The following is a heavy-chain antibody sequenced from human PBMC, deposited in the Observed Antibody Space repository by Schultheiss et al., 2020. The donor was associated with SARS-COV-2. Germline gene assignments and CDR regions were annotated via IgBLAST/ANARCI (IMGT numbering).Heavy chain of an antibody. CDR1: GFTFSSYG. Sequence: GGSLRLSCAASGFTFSSYGMHWVRQAPGKGLEWVAVISYDGSNKYYADSVKGRFTISRDNSKNSLYLQMNSLRAEDTAVYYCAKTAAAPYYFDYWGQGTLVTVSS. CDR3: AKTAAAPYYFDY. D-gene: IGHD6-13*01. CDR2: ISYDGSNK. V-gene: IGHV3-30*18. J-gene: IGHJ4*02.